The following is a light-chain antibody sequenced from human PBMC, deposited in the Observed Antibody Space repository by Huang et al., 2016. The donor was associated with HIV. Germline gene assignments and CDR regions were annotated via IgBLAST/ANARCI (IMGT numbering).Light chain of an antibody. J-gene: IGKJ5*01. CDR2: LSS. V-gene: IGKV2-28*01. CDR1: QSLLHSHGYHY. Sequence: IVMTQSPLSLPVTPGEPASISCRSSQSLLHSHGYHYLDWYRQKPGQAPQRLISLSSIRASGVPDMFSGSGSVTDFTLKISRVEAEDVVIYFCMQALQTPRTFGQGTRLEIK. CDR3: MQALQTPRT.